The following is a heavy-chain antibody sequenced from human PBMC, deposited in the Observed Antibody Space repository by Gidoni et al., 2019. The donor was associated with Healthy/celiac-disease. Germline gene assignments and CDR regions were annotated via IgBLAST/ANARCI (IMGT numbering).Heavy chain of an antibody. Sequence: EVQLLESGGGLVQPGGSLRLPCAASGFTFSSYAMSWVRQAPGKGLEWVSAISGSGGSTYYADTVRGRFTISRDNSKNTLYLQMNSLRAEYTAVYYCAKVSRQQLPTGAFDIWGQGTMVTVSS. CDR1: GFTFSSYA. V-gene: IGHV3-23*01. J-gene: IGHJ3*02. CDR2: ISGSGGST. CDR3: AKVSRQQLPTGAFDI. D-gene: IGHD6-13*01.